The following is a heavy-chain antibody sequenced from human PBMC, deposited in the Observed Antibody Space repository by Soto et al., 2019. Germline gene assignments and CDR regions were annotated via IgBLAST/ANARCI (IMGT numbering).Heavy chain of an antibody. Sequence: PGGSLRLSCAASGFPFKESAMNLVRQSPGKGLEWVASISETGASTWYAESVRGRLSISRDNSKNTLYLQMNSLRGEDTAVYYCAKGRGSGWAWYFDNWGQGTLVTVSS. D-gene: IGHD6-19*01. CDR2: ISETGAST. J-gene: IGHJ4*02. CDR3: AKGRGSGWAWYFDN. CDR1: GFPFKESA. V-gene: IGHV3-23*01.